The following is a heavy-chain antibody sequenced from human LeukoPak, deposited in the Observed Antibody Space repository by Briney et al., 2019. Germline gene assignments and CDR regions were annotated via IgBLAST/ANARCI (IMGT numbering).Heavy chain of an antibody. V-gene: IGHV4-39*02. CDR2: VYYSGSI. D-gene: IGHD1-20*01. CDR1: GGSISSSSFY. J-gene: IGHJ3*02. CDR3: ARRGENNWLGKAFDI. Sequence: KPSETLSLTCTVSGGSISSSSFYWGWIRQTPGKGLEWIGSVYYSGSIYYNPSLESRVTLSADTSKNRFSLRLSSVTAADTAVYYCARRGENNWLGKAFDIWGQGTMVTVSS.